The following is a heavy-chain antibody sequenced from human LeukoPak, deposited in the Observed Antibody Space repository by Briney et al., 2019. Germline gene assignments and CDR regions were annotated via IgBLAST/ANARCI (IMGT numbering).Heavy chain of an antibody. D-gene: IGHD3-3*01. Sequence: ASVKVSCKASGGTFSSYAISWVRQAPGQGLEWMGGIIPIFGTANYAQKFQGRVTITTDESTSTAYMELSSLRSEDTAVYYCARGSHYDFWSGYEGEDNWFDPWGQGTLVTVSS. V-gene: IGHV1-69*05. J-gene: IGHJ5*02. CDR1: GGTFSSYA. CDR3: ARGSHYDFWSGYEGEDNWFDP. CDR2: IIPIFGTA.